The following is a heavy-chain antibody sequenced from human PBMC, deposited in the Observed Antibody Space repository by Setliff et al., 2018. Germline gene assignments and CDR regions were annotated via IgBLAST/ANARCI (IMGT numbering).Heavy chain of an antibody. CDR2: ISTSGNYI. D-gene: IGHD3-16*01. Sequence: GGSLRLSCAASGFTFSTYEMNWVRQAPGKGLEWVSYISTSGNYIYYADSLKGRFTISRDNAKSSLYRQMNSLTVEDTAVYYCAASFPGGTFDIWGRGSVVTVSS. V-gene: IGHV3-48*03. J-gene: IGHJ3*02. CDR1: GFTFSTYE. CDR3: AASFPGGTFDI.